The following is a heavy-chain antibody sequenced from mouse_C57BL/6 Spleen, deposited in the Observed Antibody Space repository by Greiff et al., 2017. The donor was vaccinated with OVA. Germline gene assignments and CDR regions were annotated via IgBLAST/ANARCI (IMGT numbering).Heavy chain of an antibody. D-gene: IGHD1-1*01. Sequence: EVQLQQSGAELVRPGASVKLSCTASGFNIKDDYMHWVKQRPEQGLEWIGWIDPENGDTEYASKFQGKATITADASSNTAYLQLSSLTSEDTAVYYCTTRVTTVGGTWFAYWGQGTLVTVSA. CDR1: GFNIKDDY. V-gene: IGHV14-4*01. CDR2: IDPENGDT. CDR3: TTRVTTVGGTWFAY. J-gene: IGHJ3*01.